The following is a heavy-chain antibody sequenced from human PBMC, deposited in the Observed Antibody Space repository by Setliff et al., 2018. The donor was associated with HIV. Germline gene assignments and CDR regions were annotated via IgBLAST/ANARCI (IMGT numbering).Heavy chain of an antibody. CDR3: AKGPGYSSSWYYFNY. CDR2: VSHDGSNE. D-gene: IGHD6-13*01. V-gene: IGHV3-30*04. Sequence: PGGSLRLSCEASGFTLWGYAMHWVRQAPGKGLEWVAVVSHDGSNEYYADSVKGRFTISRDKSKNTLDLQMNTLRAEDTAVYYCAKGPGYSSSWYYFNYWGQGTLVTVPQ. J-gene: IGHJ4*02. CDR1: GFTLWGYA.